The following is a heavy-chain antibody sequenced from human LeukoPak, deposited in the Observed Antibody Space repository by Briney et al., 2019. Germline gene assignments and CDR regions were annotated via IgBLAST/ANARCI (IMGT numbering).Heavy chain of an antibody. Sequence: PGGSLRLSCAASGCTFDVYRKSWGRHAPGQGLGWVCCGSWYGGSRGYADSVKGRFTISRDNAKNSLYLQMNSLRAEDTALYYCARAEDYYDSSGYSAYYYYMDVWGKGTTVTVSS. V-gene: IGHV3-20*04. CDR2: GSWYGGSR. CDR3: ARAEDYYDSSGYSAYYYYMDV. D-gene: IGHD3-22*01. CDR1: GCTFDVYR. J-gene: IGHJ6*03.